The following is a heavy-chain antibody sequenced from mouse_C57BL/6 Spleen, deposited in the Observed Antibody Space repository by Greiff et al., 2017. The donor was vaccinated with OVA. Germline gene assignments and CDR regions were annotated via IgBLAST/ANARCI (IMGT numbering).Heavy chain of an antibody. CDR2: IDPSDSYT. J-gene: IGHJ2*01. D-gene: IGHD1-1*01. Sequence: QVHVKQPGAELVRPGTSVKLSCKASGYTFTSYWMHWVKQRPGQGLEWIGVIDPSDSYTNYNQKFKGKATLTVDTSSSTAYMQLSSLTSEDSAVYYCAREGITTVVPYFDYWGQGTTLTVSS. V-gene: IGHV1-59*01. CDR1: GYTFTSYW. CDR3: AREGITTVVPYFDY.